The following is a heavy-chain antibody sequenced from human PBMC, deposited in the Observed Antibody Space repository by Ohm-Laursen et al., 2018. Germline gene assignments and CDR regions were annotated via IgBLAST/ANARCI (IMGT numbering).Heavy chain of an antibody. V-gene: IGHV4-34*01. CDR1: GGSFSGYY. J-gene: IGHJ6*02. D-gene: IGHD3-22*01. CDR3: ARIESDSGGYWYFGMDV. Sequence: GTLSLTCAVYGGSFSGYYWNWIRQPPGKGLEWIGEINHSRSTKYNSSFKSRVTISVDTSKNQFSLKLSSVTAADTALYYCARIESDSGGYWYFGMDVWGQGTTVTVSS. CDR2: INHSRST.